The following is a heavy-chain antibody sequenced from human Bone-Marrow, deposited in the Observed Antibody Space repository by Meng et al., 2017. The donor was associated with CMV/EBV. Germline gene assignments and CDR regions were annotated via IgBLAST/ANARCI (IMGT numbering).Heavy chain of an antibody. Sequence: ASVKVSCKASGYTFTSYDINWVRQVPGRGLEWMGWMNPNSGNTGYAQKFQGRVTLTRDTSISTAYMELSRLRSDDTAVYYCASTLGYYDYVWGSYWSSWGQGTLVTVSS. CDR1: GYTFTSYD. V-gene: IGHV1-8*01. CDR2: MNPNSGNT. J-gene: IGHJ5*02. CDR3: ASTLGYYDYVWGSYWSS. D-gene: IGHD3-16*01.